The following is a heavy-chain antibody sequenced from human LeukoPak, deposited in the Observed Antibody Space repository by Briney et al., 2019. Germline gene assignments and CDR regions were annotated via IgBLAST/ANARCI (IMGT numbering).Heavy chain of an antibody. CDR2: INHSGST. Sequence: PSETLSLTCAVYGGSFSGYYWSWIRQPPGKGLEWIGEINHSGSTNYNPSLKSRVTISVDTSKNQFSLKLSSVTAADTAVYYCARGIVVVPAAILPIGGRNNYYYYMDVWGKGTTVTVSS. CDR1: GGSFSGYY. D-gene: IGHD2-2*01. CDR3: ARGIVVVPAAILPIGGRNNYYYYMDV. J-gene: IGHJ6*03. V-gene: IGHV4-34*01.